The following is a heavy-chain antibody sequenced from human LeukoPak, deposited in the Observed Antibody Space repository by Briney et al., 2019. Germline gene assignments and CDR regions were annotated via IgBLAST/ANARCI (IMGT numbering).Heavy chain of an antibody. CDR2: MNPNSGHT. V-gene: IGHV1-8*03. J-gene: IGHJ4*02. CDR1: GYTFTNHD. CDR3: ARAYSSGWYGSTDY. Sequence: ASVKVSCKASGYTFTNHDINWVRQATGQGLEWMGWMNPNSGHTGYAQKFQGRVTITRNTSISTAYMELSSLRSDDTAVYYCARAYSSGWYGSTDYWGQGTLVTVSS. D-gene: IGHD6-19*01.